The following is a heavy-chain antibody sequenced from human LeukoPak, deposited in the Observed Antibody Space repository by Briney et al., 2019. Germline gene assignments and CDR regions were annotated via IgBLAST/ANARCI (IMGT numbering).Heavy chain of an antibody. CDR2: IYTSGST. CDR1: GGSINSYY. V-gene: IGHV4-4*07. CDR3: VRDQGFLAY. J-gene: IGHJ4*02. D-gene: IGHD3-3*01. Sequence: SETLSLTCTVSGGSINSYYWGWIRPPAGKGLEWISRIYTSGSTNYNPSLKSRVTMSVATSKTQFSLILTSVTAADTAVYYCVRDQGFLAYWGQGTLVTVSS.